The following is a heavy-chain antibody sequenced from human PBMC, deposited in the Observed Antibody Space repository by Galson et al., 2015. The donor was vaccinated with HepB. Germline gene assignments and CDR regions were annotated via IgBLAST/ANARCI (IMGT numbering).Heavy chain of an antibody. V-gene: IGHV3-23*01. D-gene: IGHD3-16*02. CDR1: GFTFSSYA. CDR3: AKDFDTADMITFGGVIVKPYDY. J-gene: IGHJ4*02. CDR2: ISGSGGST. Sequence: SLRLSCAASGFTFSSYAMSWVRQAPGKGLEWVSAISGSGGSTYYADSVKGRFTISRDNSKNTLYLQMNSLRAEDTTVYYCAKDFDTADMITFGGVIVKPYDYWGQGTLVTVSS.